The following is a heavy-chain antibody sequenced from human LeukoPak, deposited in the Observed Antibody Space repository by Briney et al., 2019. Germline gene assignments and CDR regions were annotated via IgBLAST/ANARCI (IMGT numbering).Heavy chain of an antibody. D-gene: IGHD3-10*01. CDR2: VIPIFGTA. J-gene: IGHJ6*03. Sequence: SVKVSCKASGGTFSSYAISWVRQAPGQGLEWMGGVIPIFGTANYAQKFQGRVTITADESTSTAYMELSSLRSEDTAVYYCASPPWFGARYYYMDVWGKGTTVTVSS. CDR1: GGTFSSYA. CDR3: ASPPWFGARYYYMDV. V-gene: IGHV1-69*13.